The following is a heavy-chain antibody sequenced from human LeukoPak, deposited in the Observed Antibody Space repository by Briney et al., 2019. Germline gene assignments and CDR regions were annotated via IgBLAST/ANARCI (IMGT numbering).Heavy chain of an antibody. CDR1: GYTFSRYA. V-gene: IGHV1-18*01. D-gene: IGHD3-10*01. CDR2: ISGYNGYT. J-gene: IGHJ4*02. Sequence: ASVKVSCKASGYTFSRYAISWVRQAPGQGLEWMGWISGYNGYTKNAQKFQGRVTMTTDTSTSTAYMELRSLRSYDTAVYYCARGQPNRLLWVGELLSNINPFDYWGQGTLVTVSS. CDR3: ARGQPNRLLWVGELLSNINPFDY.